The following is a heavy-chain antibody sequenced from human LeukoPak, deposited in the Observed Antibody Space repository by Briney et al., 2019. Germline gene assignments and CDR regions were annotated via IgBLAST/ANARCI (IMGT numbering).Heavy chain of an antibody. V-gene: IGHV3-21*03. CDR3: ASGSTLDY. J-gene: IGHJ4*02. D-gene: IGHD3-10*01. Sequence: TGGSLRLSCAASGFTFSSYSMNWVRQAPGKGLEWVSSISSTSSYIDYAESVKGRFTISRDNAKNSVYLEMNTLRAEDTALYYCASGSTLDYWGQGTLVTVSS. CDR1: GFTFSSYS. CDR2: ISSTSSYI.